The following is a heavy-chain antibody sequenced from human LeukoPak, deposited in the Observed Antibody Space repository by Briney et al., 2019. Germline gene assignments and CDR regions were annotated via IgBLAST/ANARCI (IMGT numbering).Heavy chain of an antibody. D-gene: IGHD3-9*01. V-gene: IGHV3-9*01. Sequence: GGSLRLSCAASGFTFDDYAMHWVRQAPGKGLEWVSGISWNSGSIGYADSVKGRFTISRDNAKNSLYLQMNSLRAEDTALYYCAKGELRYFDWLLPPYYYGMDVWGQGTTVTVSS. CDR1: GFTFDDYA. J-gene: IGHJ6*02. CDR3: AKGELRYFDWLLPPYYYGMDV. CDR2: ISWNSGSI.